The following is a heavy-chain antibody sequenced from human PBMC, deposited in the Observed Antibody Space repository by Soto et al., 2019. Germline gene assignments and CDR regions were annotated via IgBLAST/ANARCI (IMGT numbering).Heavy chain of an antibody. V-gene: IGHV1-69*01. CDR1: VGTFSTYS. CDR2: IIPIFGTS. D-gene: IGHD3-16*01. J-gene: IGHJ6*02. Sequence: QFQLVQSGAEVKKPGSSVKVSCKASVGTFSTYSISWVRQAPGQGLEWMGGIIPIFGTSNFAQNFQGGVPLTADESTSTAYMELNSLRSEDTAVYYCARATNGDYVYYGLDVWGQGTTVTVSS. CDR3: ARATNGDYVYYGLDV.